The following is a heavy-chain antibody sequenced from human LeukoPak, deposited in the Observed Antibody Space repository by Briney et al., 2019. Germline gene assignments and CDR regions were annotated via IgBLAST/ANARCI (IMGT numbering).Heavy chain of an antibody. V-gene: IGHV5-51*01. J-gene: IGHJ4*02. CDR1: GYSFTSYW. D-gene: IGHD6-19*01. CDR3: ARRIGYSSGWTFDY. Sequence: GESLKISCKGSGYSFTSYWIGWVRQMPGKGVEWMGIIYPGDSDTRYSPSFQGQVTISADKSISTAYLQSDGLKASDTAMYYCARRIGYSSGWTFDYWGKGTLVTVSS. CDR2: IYPGDSDT.